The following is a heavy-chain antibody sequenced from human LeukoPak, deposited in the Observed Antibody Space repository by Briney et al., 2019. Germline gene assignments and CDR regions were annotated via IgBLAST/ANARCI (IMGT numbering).Heavy chain of an antibody. CDR2: IIPIFGTA. D-gene: IGHD4-17*01. CDR1: GYTFTSYG. Sequence: GASVKVSCKASGYTFTSYGISWVRQAPGQGLEWMGGIIPIFGTANYAQKFQGRVTITADKSTSTAYMELSSLRSEDTAVYYCARGRAYGDYGSNDYWGQGTLVTVSS. J-gene: IGHJ4*02. V-gene: IGHV1-69*06. CDR3: ARGRAYGDYGSNDY.